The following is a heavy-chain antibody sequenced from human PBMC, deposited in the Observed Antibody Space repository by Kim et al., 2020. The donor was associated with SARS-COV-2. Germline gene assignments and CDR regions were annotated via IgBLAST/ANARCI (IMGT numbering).Heavy chain of an antibody. Sequence: SETLSLTCTVYGDSFTSGTYYWIWHRQPAGKGREWIGSVYGSASTNSSPSLSSRVSISLDTSKKQFSLKLTSVTAADTAVYFCARDVMTTVTNDAFDIWSRSTMVTVSS. CDR2: VYGSAST. CDR3: ARDVMTTVTNDAFDI. CDR1: GDSFTSGTYY. J-gene: IGHJ3*02. V-gene: IGHV4-61*10. D-gene: IGHD4-17*01.